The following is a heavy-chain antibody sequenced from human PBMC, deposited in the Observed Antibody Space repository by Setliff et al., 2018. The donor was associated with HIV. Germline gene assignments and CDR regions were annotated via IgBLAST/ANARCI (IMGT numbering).Heavy chain of an antibody. V-gene: IGHV4-39*01. CDR3: ARPQLGRGGGSHFDI. D-gene: IGHD1-1*01. J-gene: IGHJ4*02. CDR2: IHYSGST. CDR1: GGCIDRSNYY. Sequence: KASETLSLTCSVSGGCIDRSNYYWGWIRQSPGKGLEWIGNIHYSGSTYYNPSLKSRVTISVDTCRNQFSLDLRSVTAADTAVYYCARPQLGRGGGSHFDIWGQGNLVTVSS.